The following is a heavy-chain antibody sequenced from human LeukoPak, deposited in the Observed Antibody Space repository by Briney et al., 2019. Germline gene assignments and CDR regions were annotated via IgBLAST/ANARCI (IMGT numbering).Heavy chain of an antibody. Sequence: GGSLRLSCAASGFTFSIYAMSWVRQAPGKGLQWVSSITSRGESTWYVDSVKGRFTITRDNSENTRYLQMHSLRAEDTAVYYCARDRPNYYGSDGHYYRRDGDYWGRGTLVSVSS. J-gene: IGHJ4*02. V-gene: IGHV3-23*01. CDR1: GFTFSIYA. CDR3: ARDRPNYYGSDGHYYRRDGDY. D-gene: IGHD3-22*01. CDR2: ITSRGEST.